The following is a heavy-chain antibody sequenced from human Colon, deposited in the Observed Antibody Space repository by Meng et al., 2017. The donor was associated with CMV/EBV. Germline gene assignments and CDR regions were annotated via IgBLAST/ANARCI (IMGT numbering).Heavy chain of an antibody. CDR3: AHRGDGDYVFDF. D-gene: IGHD4-17*01. V-gene: IGHV2-5*02. CDR1: GFSRPTRGVG. J-gene: IGHJ4*02. Sequence: QTTVKEAGPALVTPTQTLTLTCPFSGFSRPTRGVGVGWIRQPPGKTLDWLALIYWDDDKRYSPSLKNRLTITKDTSKNQVVLTMTNMDPGDTGSYYGAHRGDGDYVFDFWGQGALVTVSS. CDR2: IYWDDDK.